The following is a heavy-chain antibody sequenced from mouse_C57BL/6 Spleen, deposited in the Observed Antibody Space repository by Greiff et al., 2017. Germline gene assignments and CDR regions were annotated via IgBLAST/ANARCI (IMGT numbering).Heavy chain of an antibody. D-gene: IGHD2-5*01. CDR1: GFTFSSYA. Sequence: EVQLQESGEGLVKPGGSLKLSCAASGFTFSSYAMSWVRQTPEKRLEWVAYISSGGDYIYYADTVKGRFTISRDNARNTLYLQMSSLKSEDTAMYYCTRDYYSNYGYFDVWGTGTTVTVSS. CDR2: ISSGGDYI. J-gene: IGHJ1*03. CDR3: TRDYYSNYGYFDV. V-gene: IGHV5-9-1*02.